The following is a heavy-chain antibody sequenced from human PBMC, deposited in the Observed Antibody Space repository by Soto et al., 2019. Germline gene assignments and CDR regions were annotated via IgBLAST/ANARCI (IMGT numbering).Heavy chain of an antibody. J-gene: IGHJ4*02. V-gene: IGHV1-69*13. D-gene: IGHD6-19*01. CDR2: IIPIFGTA. CDR3: ARVFSGYSSGPLGY. Sequence: ASVKVSCKASVGNFSSYAISWVRQAPGQGLEWMGGIIPIFGTANYAQKFQGRVTITADESTSTAYMELSSLRSEDTAVYYCARVFSGYSSGPLGYWGQGTLVTVSS. CDR1: VGNFSSYA.